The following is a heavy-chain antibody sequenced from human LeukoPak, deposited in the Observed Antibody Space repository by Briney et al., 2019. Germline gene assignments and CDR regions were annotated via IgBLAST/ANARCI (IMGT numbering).Heavy chain of an antibody. D-gene: IGHD3-22*01. CDR3: ARAFYYDSSGYYYHFDY. J-gene: IGHJ4*02. CDR1: GYTFTSYD. CDR2: MNPNSGNT. Sequence: ASVKVSYKASGYTFTSYDINWVRQATGQGLEWMEWMNPNSGNTGYAQKFQGRVTMTRNTSVSTAYMELSSLRSEDTAVYYCARAFYYDSSGYYYHFDYWGQGTLVTVSS. V-gene: IGHV1-8*01.